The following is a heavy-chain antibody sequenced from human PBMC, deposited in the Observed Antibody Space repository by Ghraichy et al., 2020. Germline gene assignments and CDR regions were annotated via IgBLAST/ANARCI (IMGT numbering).Heavy chain of an antibody. CDR2: IYYSGST. D-gene: IGHD3-22*01. V-gene: IGHV4-39*01. Sequence: SETLSLTCTVSGGSISSSSYYWGWIRQPPGKGLEWIGSIYYSGSTYYNPSLKSRVTISVDTSKNQFSLKLSSVTAADTAVYYCARRLYYYDSSGYYSNWYFDLWGRGTLVTVSS. CDR1: GGSISSSSYY. CDR3: ARRLYYYDSSGYYSNWYFDL. J-gene: IGHJ2*01.